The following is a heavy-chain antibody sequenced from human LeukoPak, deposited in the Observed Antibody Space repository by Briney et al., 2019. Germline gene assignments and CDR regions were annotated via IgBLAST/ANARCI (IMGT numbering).Heavy chain of an antibody. Sequence: GRSLRLSCAASGFTFSSYGMHWVRQAPGKGLEWVAVISYDGSNKYYADSVKGRFTISRDNSKNTLYLQMNSLRAEDTAVYYCTLRDYWGQGTLVTVSP. CDR3: TLRDY. CDR2: ISYDGSNK. CDR1: GFTFSSYG. J-gene: IGHJ4*02. V-gene: IGHV3-30*03.